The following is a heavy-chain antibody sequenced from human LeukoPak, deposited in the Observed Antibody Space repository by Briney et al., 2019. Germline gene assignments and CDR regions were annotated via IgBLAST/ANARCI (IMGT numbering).Heavy chain of an antibody. CDR2: INPNSGDT. V-gene: IGHV1-2*02. CDR1: GSTFTDYY. CDR3: PRGTSLVGATTKSTGMDV. Sequence: GASVTVSCKGSGSTFTDYYMHWVRPAPGHGLEWMGWINPNSGDTNYAQKLQGRLTMTRDTSISTAYMELSRLRSDDTGVYYCPRGTSLVGATTKSTGMDVWGEGGTVTVSS. J-gene: IGHJ6*01. D-gene: IGHD1-26*01.